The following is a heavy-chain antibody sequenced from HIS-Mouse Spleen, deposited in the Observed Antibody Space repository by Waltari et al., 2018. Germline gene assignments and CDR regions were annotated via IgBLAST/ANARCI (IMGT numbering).Heavy chain of an antibody. Sequence: QVQLQESGPGLVTPSETLSLTCTVSGGPISRYYCRWIRQPAGKGLEWIGRIYTSGSTNYNPSLKSRVTMSVDTSKNQFSLKLSSVTAADTAVYYCARVRHSSSHFDYWGQGTLVTVSS. D-gene: IGHD6-6*01. V-gene: IGHV4-4*07. CDR2: IYTSGST. CDR1: GGPISRYY. CDR3: ARVRHSSSHFDY. J-gene: IGHJ4*02.